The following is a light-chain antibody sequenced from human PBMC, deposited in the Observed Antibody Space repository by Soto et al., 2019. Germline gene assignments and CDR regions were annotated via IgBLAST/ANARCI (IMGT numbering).Light chain of an antibody. CDR3: QQYGSSPWT. J-gene: IGKJ1*01. CDR2: GAS. CDR1: QSVSNNY. V-gene: IGKV3-20*01. Sequence: EIVLTQSPGTLSLSPGERATLSCRASQSVSNNYLAWYQQKVGRAPRVLIYGASNRATGIPDRFSGSGSEADFTLTITSLEPEDFAVYYCQQYGSSPWTFGQGTKVDI.